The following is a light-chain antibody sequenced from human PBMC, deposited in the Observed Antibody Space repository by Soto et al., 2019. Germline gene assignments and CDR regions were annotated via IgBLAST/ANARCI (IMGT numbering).Light chain of an antibody. CDR1: SSDVGGYKY. CDR3: SSYTSSSRWV. V-gene: IGLV2-14*01. J-gene: IGLJ3*02. Sequence: QSALTQPASVSGSPGQSITIYCTGTSSDVGGYKYVSWYQQHPGKAPKLMIYDVSNRPSGVSNRFSGSKSGNTASLTISGLQAEDEADYHCSSYTSSSRWVFGGGTKLTVL. CDR2: DVS.